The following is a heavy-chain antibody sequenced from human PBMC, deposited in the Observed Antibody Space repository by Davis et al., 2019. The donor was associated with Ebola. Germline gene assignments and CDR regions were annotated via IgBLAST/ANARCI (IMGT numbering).Heavy chain of an antibody. Sequence: PSETLSLTCAVYGGSFSGYYWSWIRQPPGKGLEWIGEINHSGSTNYNPSLKSRVTISVDTSKNQFSLKLSSVTAADTAVYYCAGTPSYYGSGRYFDYWGQGTLVTVSS. CDR2: INHSGST. J-gene: IGHJ4*02. D-gene: IGHD3-10*01. CDR3: AGTPSYYGSGRYFDY. CDR1: GGSFSGYY. V-gene: IGHV4-34*01.